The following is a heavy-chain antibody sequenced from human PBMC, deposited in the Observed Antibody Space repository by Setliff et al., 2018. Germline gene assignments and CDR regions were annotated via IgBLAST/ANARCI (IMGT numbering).Heavy chain of an antibody. CDR1: GYSISNGFY. Sequence: SETLSLTCAVSGYSISNGFYWGLIRQSPVKGLEWIGSLFDGGSAYYSPSLKSRASISLDASKNQFALKLTSATAADTAVYYCARDPHYDPTYSLPGHAFDFWGQGIMVTVSS. CDR2: LFDGGSA. V-gene: IGHV4-38-2*02. J-gene: IGHJ3*01. CDR3: ARDPHYDPTYSLPGHAFDF. D-gene: IGHD3-22*01.